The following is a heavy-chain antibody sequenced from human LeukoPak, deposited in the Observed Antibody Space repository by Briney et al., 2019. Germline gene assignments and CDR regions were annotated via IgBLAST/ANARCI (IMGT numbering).Heavy chain of an antibody. CDR1: GYAFTGQD. CDR2: INPNNGGT. CDR3: ASYPRYMSSPPFDY. V-gene: IGHV1-2*02. J-gene: IGHJ4*02. D-gene: IGHD5-12*01. Sequence: GASVKVSCKASGYAFTGQDMHWVRQAPGQGIEWMGWINPNNGGTNYARKFQGRVTMTRDTTISTAYMELNWLTSDDTAVYYCASYPRYMSSPPFDYWGQGTLVTVSS.